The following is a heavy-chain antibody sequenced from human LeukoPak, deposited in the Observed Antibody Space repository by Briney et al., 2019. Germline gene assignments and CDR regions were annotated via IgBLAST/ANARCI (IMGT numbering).Heavy chain of an antibody. V-gene: IGHV1-2*02. J-gene: IGHJ5*02. CDR1: GYTFTGYY. D-gene: IGHD3-10*01. CDR3: ATEPDSGNWFDP. Sequence: ASVKVSCKAAGYTFTGYYLHWVRQAPGQGLEWMGWINPNSGGTNCAQKFQGRVTITRDTSISTASMELSRPRSDDTAVYYCATEPDSGNWFDPWGQGTLVTVSS. CDR2: INPNSGGT.